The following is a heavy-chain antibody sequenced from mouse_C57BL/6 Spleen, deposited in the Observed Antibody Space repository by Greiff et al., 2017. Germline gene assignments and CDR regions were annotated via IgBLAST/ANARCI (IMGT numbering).Heavy chain of an antibody. J-gene: IGHJ2*01. V-gene: IGHV1-26*01. CDR2: INPNNGGT. CDR1: GYTFTDYY. D-gene: IGHD1-3*01. CDR3: ARRKSIFDY. Sequence: EVQLKESGPELVKPGASVKISCKASGYTFTDYYMNWVKQSHGKSLEWIGDINPNNGGTSYNQKFKGKATLTVDKSSSTAYMELRSLTSEDSAVYYCARRKSIFDYWGQGTTLTVSS.